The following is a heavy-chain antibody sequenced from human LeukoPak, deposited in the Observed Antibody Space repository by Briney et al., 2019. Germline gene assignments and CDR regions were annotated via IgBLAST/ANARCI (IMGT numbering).Heavy chain of an antibody. CDR2: INHSGST. D-gene: IGHD3-3*01. Sequence: PSETLSLTCAVYGGSFSGYYWSWIRQPPGKGLEWIGEINHSGSTNYNPSLKSRVTISVDTSKNQFSLKLSSVTAADTAVYYCARGSIFGVVIIRRRGFDYWGQGTPVTVSS. CDR3: ARGSIFGVVIIRRRGFDY. CDR1: GGSFSGYY. J-gene: IGHJ4*02. V-gene: IGHV4-34*01.